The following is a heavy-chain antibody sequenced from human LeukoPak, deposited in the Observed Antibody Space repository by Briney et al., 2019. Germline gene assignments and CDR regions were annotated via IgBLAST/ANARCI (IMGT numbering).Heavy chain of an antibody. D-gene: IGHD1-26*01. CDR2: ISTSGDRT. Sequence: GGSLRLSCAASGFTFSTYAMTWVRQAPGKGLERVSGISTSGDRTYYADSVKGRFTISRDNSKNTLYLQMNSLRAEDTAEYYCARSAVGTSCCTAVDYWGQGTLVTVSS. V-gene: IGHV3-23*01. CDR3: ARSAVGTSCCTAVDY. CDR1: GFTFSTYA. J-gene: IGHJ4*02.